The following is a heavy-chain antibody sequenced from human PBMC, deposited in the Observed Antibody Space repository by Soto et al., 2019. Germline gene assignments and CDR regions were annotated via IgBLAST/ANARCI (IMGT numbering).Heavy chain of an antibody. CDR3: TTWRREKSCTSVSCYGDGAY. V-gene: IGHV3-15*02. Sequence: EVPLVESGGALVKPGESLTLSCAASGFTFNSAWMTWVRQAPGKGLEWVGRIKSWTDGGRVDTAAPVKGRFTISRDDSKNALCLQMNSLKSEYTAVYYDTTWRREKSCTSVSCYGDGAYWGQGTLVTVSS. D-gene: IGHD2-2*01. CDR2: IKSWTDGGRV. CDR1: GFTFNSAW. J-gene: IGHJ4*02.